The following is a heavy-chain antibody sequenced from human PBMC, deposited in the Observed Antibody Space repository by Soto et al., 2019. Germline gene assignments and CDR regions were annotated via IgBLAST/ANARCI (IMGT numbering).Heavy chain of an antibody. V-gene: IGHV3-66*01. D-gene: IGHD3-22*01. J-gene: IGHJ4*02. Sequence: HPGGSLRLSCAASGFTVSSNYMSWVRQAPGKGLEWVSVIYSGGSTYYADSVKGRFTISRDNSKNTLYLQMNSLRAEDTAVYYCGTEYYYDSSGYALTQVFDYWGQGTLVTVS. CDR2: IYSGGST. CDR1: GFTVSSNY. CDR3: GTEYYYDSSGYALTQVFDY.